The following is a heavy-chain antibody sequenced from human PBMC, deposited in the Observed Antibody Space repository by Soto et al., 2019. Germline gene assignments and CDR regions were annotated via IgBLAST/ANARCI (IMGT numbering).Heavy chain of an antibody. CDR2: IIPIFGTA. V-gene: IGHV1-69*01. Sequence: QVQLVQSGAEVKKPGSSVKVSCKASGGTFSSYAISWVRQAPGPGLEWMGGIIPIFGTANYAQKFQGRVTITADESTSTAYMELSSLRSEDKAVSYCARVNGYYDSSGYYPLYYFDYWGQGTLVTFAS. CDR1: GGTFSSYA. J-gene: IGHJ4*02. CDR3: ARVNGYYDSSGYYPLYYFDY. D-gene: IGHD3-22*01.